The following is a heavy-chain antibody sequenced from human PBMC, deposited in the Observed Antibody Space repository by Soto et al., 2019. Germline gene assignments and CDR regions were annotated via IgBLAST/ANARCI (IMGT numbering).Heavy chain of an antibody. D-gene: IGHD2-21*02. CDR3: ARAWVVVTAPDY. Sequence: AASVTVSCQASGYTFTSYAMHWVRQAPGQRLEWMGWINAGNGNTKYSQKFQGRVTITRDTSASTAYMELSSLRSEDTAVYYCARAWVVVTAPDYWGQGTLVTVSS. J-gene: IGHJ4*02. CDR1: GYTFTSYA. V-gene: IGHV1-3*01. CDR2: INAGNGNT.